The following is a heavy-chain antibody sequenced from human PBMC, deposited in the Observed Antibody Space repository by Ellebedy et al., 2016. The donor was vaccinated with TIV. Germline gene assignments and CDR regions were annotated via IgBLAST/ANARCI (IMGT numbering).Heavy chain of an antibody. CDR2: ISSSSSHI. Sequence: GESLKISCAASGCIFRTYSMNWVRQAPGKGLEWVASISSSSSHIYYADSVKGRFTISRDNAKNSLFLEMKSLRAEDTAVYFCARDSSTWDYFDSWGQGTLVTVSS. J-gene: IGHJ4*02. V-gene: IGHV3-21*01. CDR1: GCIFRTYS. D-gene: IGHD6-13*01. CDR3: ARDSSTWDYFDS.